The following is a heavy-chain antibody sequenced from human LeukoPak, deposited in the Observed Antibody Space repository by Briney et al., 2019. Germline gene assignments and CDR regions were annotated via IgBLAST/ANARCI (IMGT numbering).Heavy chain of an antibody. CDR1: GYTFTDYY. CDR2: INPNSGDT. J-gene: IGHJ3*02. V-gene: IGHV1-2*04. Sequence: ASVKVSCKASGYTFTDYYLHWVRQAPGQGLEWMGWINPNSGDTHYAQKFQGWVTMTRDTSISTAYMELSRLRSDDTAVYCCAATKGPYDAFDIWGQGTMVTVSS. CDR3: AATKGPYDAFDI.